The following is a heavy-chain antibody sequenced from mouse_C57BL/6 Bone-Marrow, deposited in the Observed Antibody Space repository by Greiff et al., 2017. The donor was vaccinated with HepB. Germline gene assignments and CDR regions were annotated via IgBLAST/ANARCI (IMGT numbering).Heavy chain of an antibody. CDR1: GFSLTSYG. J-gene: IGHJ3*01. CDR3: ASLLRFAWFAY. Sequence: VQLQQSGPGLVQPSQSLSITCTVSGFSLTSYGVHWVRQSPGKGLEWLGVIWSGGSTDYNAAFISRLSISKDNSKSQVFFKMNSLQADDTAIYYCASLLRFAWFAYWGQGTLVTVSA. CDR2: IWSGGST. V-gene: IGHV2-2*01. D-gene: IGHD1-1*01.